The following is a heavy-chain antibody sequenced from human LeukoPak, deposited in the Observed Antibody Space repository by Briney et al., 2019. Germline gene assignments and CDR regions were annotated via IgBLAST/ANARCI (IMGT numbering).Heavy chain of an antibody. J-gene: IGHJ3*02. D-gene: IGHD5-12*01. CDR3: ASHRDSGYDYCAFDI. CDR2: IYSGGST. V-gene: IGHV3-53*01. Sequence: PGGSLRLSCAASGFTFSNYWMSWVRQAPGKGLEWVSVIYSGGSTYYADSVKGRFTISRDNSKNTLYLQMNSLRAEDTAVYYCASHRDSGYDYCAFDIWGQGTMVTVSS. CDR1: GFTFSNYW.